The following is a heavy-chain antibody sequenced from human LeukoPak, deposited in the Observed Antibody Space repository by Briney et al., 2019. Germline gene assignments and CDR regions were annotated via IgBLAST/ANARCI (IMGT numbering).Heavy chain of an antibody. CDR1: GGSISSYY. CDR3: ARVYSSSWYWFDP. V-gene: IGHV4-59*01. J-gene: IGHJ5*02. CDR2: VYYSGST. D-gene: IGHD6-13*01. Sequence: SETLSLTCTVSGGSISSYYWSWIRQPPGKGLEWIGYVYYSGSTNYNPSLKSRVTISVDTSKNQFSLKLSSVTAADTAVYYCARVYSSSWYWFDPWGQGTLVTVSS.